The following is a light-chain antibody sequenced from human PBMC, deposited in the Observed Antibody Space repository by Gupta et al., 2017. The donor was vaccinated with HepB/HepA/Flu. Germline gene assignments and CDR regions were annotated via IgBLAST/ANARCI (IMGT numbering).Light chain of an antibody. CDR3: TSYTTTNTWV. V-gene: IGLV2-14*03. Sequence: QSALTQPASVSGSPGQSITISCTGTRSDVGGSKFVTWYQQHPGKAPKLMLYDVSNRPSRVSNRFSGSKSGNTASLTISGLQAEDEADYYCTSYTTTNTWVFGGGTKLTVL. J-gene: IGLJ3*02. CDR1: RSDVGGSKF. CDR2: DVS.